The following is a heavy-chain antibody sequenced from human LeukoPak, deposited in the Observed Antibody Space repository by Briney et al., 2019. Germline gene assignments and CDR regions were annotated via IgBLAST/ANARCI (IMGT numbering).Heavy chain of an antibody. CDR2: INHSGST. V-gene: IGHV4-34*01. J-gene: IGHJ3*02. Sequence: PSETLSLTCAVYGGSFSGYYWSWIRQPPGKGLEWIGEINHSGSTNYNPSLKSRVTISVDTSKNQFSLKLSSVTAADTAVYYCARGRYRCSSTSCYEDAFDIWGQGTMVTVSS. D-gene: IGHD2-2*01. CDR3: ARGRYRCSSTSCYEDAFDI. CDR1: GGSFSGYY.